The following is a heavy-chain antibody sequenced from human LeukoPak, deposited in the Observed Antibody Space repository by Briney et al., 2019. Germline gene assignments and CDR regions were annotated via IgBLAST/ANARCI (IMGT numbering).Heavy chain of an antibody. Sequence: PGRSLRLSCAASGFTFSSYGMHWVRQAPGKGLEWVAVIWCDGSNKYYADSVKGRFTISRDNSKNTLYLQMNSLRAEDTAVYYCARSPDYGDYYFDYWGQGTLVTVSS. CDR2: IWCDGSNK. D-gene: IGHD4-17*01. J-gene: IGHJ4*02. CDR1: GFTFSSYG. V-gene: IGHV3-33*01. CDR3: ARSPDYGDYYFDY.